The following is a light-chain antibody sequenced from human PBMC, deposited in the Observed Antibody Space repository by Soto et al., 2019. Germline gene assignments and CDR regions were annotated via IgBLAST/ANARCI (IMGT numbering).Light chain of an antibody. V-gene: IGKV3-20*01. J-gene: IGKJ1*01. Sequence: EIVLTQSPGTLSLSPGERATLSFRASQSVDSKGLAWDQQKPGQAPRILIFAASSRATGIPDRFSGSGSGTDFTLTISRLEPGDFAVYYCQQYGYPSWTFGQGTKVEIK. CDR2: AAS. CDR1: QSVDSKG. CDR3: QQYGYPSWT.